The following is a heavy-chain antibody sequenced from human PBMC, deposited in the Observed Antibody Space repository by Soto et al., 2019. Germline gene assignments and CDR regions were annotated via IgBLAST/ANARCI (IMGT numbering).Heavy chain of an antibody. CDR3: AKDPPRPNYYDSSGHSY. CDR2: ISGSGGST. J-gene: IGHJ4*02. V-gene: IGHV3-23*01. CDR1: GFTFSSYA. Sequence: PGGSLRLSCAASGFTFSSYAMSWVRQAPGKGLEWVSAISGSGGSTYYADSVKGRFTISRDNSKNTLYLQMNSLRAEDTAVYYCAKDPPRPNYYDSSGHSYWGQGTLVTV. D-gene: IGHD3-22*01.